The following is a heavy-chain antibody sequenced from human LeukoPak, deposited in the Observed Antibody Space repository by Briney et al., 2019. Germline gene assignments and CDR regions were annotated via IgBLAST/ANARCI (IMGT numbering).Heavy chain of an antibody. CDR1: GYTFTSYG. V-gene: IGHV1-18*01. J-gene: IGHJ4*02. Sequence: ASVKVSCKASGYTFTSYGISWVRQAPGQGLEWMGWISAYNGNTNSTQKLQGRVTRTTDTSTSTAYMELRSLRSDDTAVYYCARDLGVRVTTTWDYWGQGTLVTVSS. CDR2: ISAYNGNT. CDR3: ARDLGVRVTTTWDY. D-gene: IGHD5-12*01.